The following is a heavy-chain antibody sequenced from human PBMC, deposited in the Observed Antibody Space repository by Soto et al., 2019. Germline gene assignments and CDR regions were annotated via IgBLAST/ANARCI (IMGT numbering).Heavy chain of an antibody. CDR3: AKAGGNRNWYFDY. V-gene: IGHV3-30*18. J-gene: IGHJ4*02. Sequence: ESGGGVVQPGRSLRLSCAASGFTFSSSAMHWVRQAPGKGLEWVAVIAYDGSNKYYADSVKGRFTISRDNSKNTMYLQMNSLRAEDTAVYYCAKAGGNRNWYFDYWGQGTLVTVSS. CDR2: IAYDGSNK. CDR1: GFTFSSSA. D-gene: IGHD1-1*01.